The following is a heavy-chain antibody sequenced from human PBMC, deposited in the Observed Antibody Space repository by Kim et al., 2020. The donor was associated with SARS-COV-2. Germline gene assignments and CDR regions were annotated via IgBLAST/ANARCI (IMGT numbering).Heavy chain of an antibody. CDR1: GGSFSGYY. J-gene: IGHJ4*02. Sequence: SETLSLTCAVYGGSFSGYYWSWIRQPPGKGLEWIGEINHSGSTNYNPSLKSRVTISVDTSKNQFSLKLSSVTAADTAVYYCARAPSSSWYGSYYFDYWGQGTLVTVSS. V-gene: IGHV4-34*01. D-gene: IGHD6-13*01. CDR3: ARAPSSSWYGSYYFDY. CDR2: INHSGST.